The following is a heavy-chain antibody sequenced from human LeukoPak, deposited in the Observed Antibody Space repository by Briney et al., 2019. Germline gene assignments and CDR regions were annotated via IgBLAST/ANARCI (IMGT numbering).Heavy chain of an antibody. CDR3: ARDPFSTVVTADY. D-gene: IGHD4-23*01. Sequence: PGGSLRLSCAASGFTFSSYSMNWVRQAPGKGLDWVSSISSSSSYIYYADSVKGRFTISRDNAKNSLYLQMNSLRAEDTAVYYCARDPFSTVVTADYWGQGTLVTVSS. CDR2: ISSSSSYI. J-gene: IGHJ4*02. CDR1: GFTFSSYS. V-gene: IGHV3-21*01.